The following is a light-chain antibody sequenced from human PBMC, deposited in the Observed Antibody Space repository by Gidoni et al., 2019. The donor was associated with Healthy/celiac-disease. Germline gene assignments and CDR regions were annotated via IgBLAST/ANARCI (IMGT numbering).Light chain of an antibody. CDR1: QSISSW. Sequence: DIQMTQSPSTLSASVGDRVTITCRASQSISSWLAWYQQKPGKAPKLLIYKASSLESGVPSRFSGSGSGTEFTLTISSLQPDDFATYYCQRYNSYPMTFXQXTKVEIK. CDR3: QRYNSYPMT. J-gene: IGKJ1*01. V-gene: IGKV1-5*03. CDR2: KAS.